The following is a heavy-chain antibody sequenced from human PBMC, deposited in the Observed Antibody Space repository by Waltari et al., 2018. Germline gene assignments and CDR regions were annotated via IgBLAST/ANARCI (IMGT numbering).Heavy chain of an antibody. D-gene: IGHD4-17*01. CDR2: IIPIVGTA. CDR3: ARTHYGAQRHWYFDL. J-gene: IGHJ2*01. V-gene: IGHV1-69*13. Sequence: QVQLVQSGAEVKKPGSSVKVSCKASGGTFSSYAISWVRQAPGQGLEWMGGIIPIVGTANYAQKFQGRVTITADESTSTAYRELSSLRSEDTAVYYCARTHYGAQRHWYFDLWGRGTLVTVSS. CDR1: GGTFSSYA.